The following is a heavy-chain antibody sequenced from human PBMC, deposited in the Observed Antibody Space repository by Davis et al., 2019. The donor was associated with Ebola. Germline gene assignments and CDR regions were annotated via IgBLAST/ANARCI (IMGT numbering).Heavy chain of an antibody. Sequence: ASVKVSCKASGYTFTGYYMHWVRQAPGQGLEWMGWINPNSGGTNYAQKFQGRVTMTRDTSISTAYMELSGLRSDDTAVYYCARAPTLGFWSGYSPDYYMDVWGKGTTVTVSS. CDR2: INPNSGGT. V-gene: IGHV1-2*02. CDR1: GYTFTGYY. CDR3: ARAPTLGFWSGYSPDYYMDV. D-gene: IGHD3-3*01. J-gene: IGHJ6*03.